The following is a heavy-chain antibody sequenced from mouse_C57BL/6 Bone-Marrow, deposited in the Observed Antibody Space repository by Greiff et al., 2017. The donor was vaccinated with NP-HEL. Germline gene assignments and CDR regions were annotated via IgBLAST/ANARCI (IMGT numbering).Heavy chain of an antibody. CDR2: ISDGGSYT. CDR1: GFTFSSYA. Sequence: EVMLVESGGGLVKPGGSLKLSCAASGFTFSSYAMPWVRQTPEKRLEWVATISDGGSYTYYPDNVKGQCTISRDNAKNNLYLQMSHLKSEDTAMYYCARDRVGDDYWGQGTTLTVSS. J-gene: IGHJ2*01. V-gene: IGHV5-4*01. D-gene: IGHD1-1*02. CDR3: ARDRVGDDY.